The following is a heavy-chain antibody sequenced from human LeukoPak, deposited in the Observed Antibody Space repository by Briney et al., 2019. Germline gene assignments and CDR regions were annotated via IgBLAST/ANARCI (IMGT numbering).Heavy chain of an antibody. CDR3: AREPNLGYSSSWYYFDY. CDR1: GFTFDDYA. CDR2: ISWNSGSI. Sequence: QSGGSLRLSCAASGFTFDDYAMHWVRQAPRKGLEWVSGISWNSGSIGYADSVKGRFTISRDNAKNSLYLQMNSLRAEDTAVYYCAREPNLGYSSSWYYFDYWGQGTLVTVSS. V-gene: IGHV3-9*01. J-gene: IGHJ4*02. D-gene: IGHD6-13*01.